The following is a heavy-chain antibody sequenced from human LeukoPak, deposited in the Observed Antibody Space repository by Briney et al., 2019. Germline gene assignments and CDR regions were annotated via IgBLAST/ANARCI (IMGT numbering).Heavy chain of an antibody. CDR1: GFTFSSYA. CDR2: ISYDGSNK. V-gene: IGHV3-30-3*01. D-gene: IGHD2-15*01. J-gene: IGHJ3*02. Sequence: GRSLRLSCAASGFTFSSYAMHWVRQAPGKGLEWVAVISYDGSNKYYADSVKGRFTFSRDNSKNTLYLQMNSLRAEDTAVYYCARGYCSGGSCSDAFDIWGQGTMDTVSS. CDR3: ARGYCSGGSCSDAFDI.